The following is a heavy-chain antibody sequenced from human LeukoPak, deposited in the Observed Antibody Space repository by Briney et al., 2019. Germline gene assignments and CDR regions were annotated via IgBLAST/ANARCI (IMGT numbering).Heavy chain of an antibody. CDR1: GGSISSYY. CDR3: ARHVFSKAYSSSWYWFDP. J-gene: IGHJ5*02. D-gene: IGHD6-13*01. V-gene: IGHV4-59*08. CDR2: IYYSGST. Sequence: PSETLSLTCTVSGGSISSYYWSWIRQPPGKGLEWIGYIYYSGSTNYNPSLKSRVTISVDTSKNQFSLKLSSVTAADTAVYYCARHVFSKAYSSSWYWFDPWGQGTLVTVSS.